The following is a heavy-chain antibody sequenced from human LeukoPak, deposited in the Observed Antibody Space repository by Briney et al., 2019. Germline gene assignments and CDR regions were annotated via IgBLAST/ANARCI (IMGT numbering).Heavy chain of an antibody. CDR3: ARGGNDAFDI. Sequence: SETLSLTCTVSRGSSGSYYWTWIRQPPGKGLEWIGYIYYIGTTNYNPSLKSRVTISLGTSKNQFSLRLSSVTAADTAVYYCARGGNDAFDIWGQGTVVTVSS. J-gene: IGHJ3*02. CDR1: RGSSGSYY. D-gene: IGHD4-23*01. V-gene: IGHV4-59*12. CDR2: IYYIGTT.